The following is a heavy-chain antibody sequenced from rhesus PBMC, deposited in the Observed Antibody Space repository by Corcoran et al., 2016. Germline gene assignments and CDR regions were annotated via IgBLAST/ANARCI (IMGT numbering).Heavy chain of an antibody. CDR2: FLSSIGRT. J-gene: IGHJ4*01. Sequence: QVPLQESGPGLVQPSETLSLTSAVSGFSIAVVYSWGWTRKPPGKGLDYFGFFLSSIGRTYSNPSLKSRVTISKDTSKNQSSLKVSSVTAADTAVYYCARGGTTITILGVDIVPEFYFDYWGQGVLVTVSS. CDR3: ARGGTTITILGVDIVPEFYFDY. D-gene: IGHD3-40*01. CDR1: GFSIAVVYS. V-gene: IGHV4-99*02.